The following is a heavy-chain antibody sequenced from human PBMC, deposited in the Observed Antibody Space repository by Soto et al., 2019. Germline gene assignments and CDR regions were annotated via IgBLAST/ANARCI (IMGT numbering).Heavy chain of an antibody. Sequence: GGSLRLSCAASGFTFTTYWMSWVRQAPGKGLEWVANIKQDGSEKYYVDSVKGRFTISRDNAKNSLYVQMNSLRDEDTAVYYCARGLYNYDSWGQGTLVTVSS. J-gene: IGHJ4*02. V-gene: IGHV3-7*01. D-gene: IGHD5-12*01. CDR1: GFTFTTYW. CDR3: ARGLYNYDS. CDR2: IKQDGSEK.